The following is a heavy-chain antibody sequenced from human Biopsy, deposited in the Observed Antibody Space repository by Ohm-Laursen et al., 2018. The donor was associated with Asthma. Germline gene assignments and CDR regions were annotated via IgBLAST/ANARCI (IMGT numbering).Heavy chain of an antibody. CDR1: GYTFNSAG. J-gene: IGHJ6*02. CDR3: ARAVDYSHYYGIDV. V-gene: IGHV1-18*01. CDR2: ISVYNGNT. D-gene: IGHD3-10*01. Sequence: ASVKASCKTSGYTFNSAGITWVRQAPGQGLEWMGWISVYNGNTKVAKKLQDRVTMITDTSTSTAYMELRSLRSDDTAVYFCARAVDYSHYYGIDVWGQGTTVTVS.